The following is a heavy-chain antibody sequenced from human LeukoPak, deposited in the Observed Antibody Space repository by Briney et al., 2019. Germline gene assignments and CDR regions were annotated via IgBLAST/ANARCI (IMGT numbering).Heavy chain of an antibody. CDR1: GFTFSGYT. D-gene: IGHD6-19*01. Sequence: PGGSLRLSCAASGFTFSGYTMSWVRQAPGKGLEWVSYISSSSSTIYYVDSVKGRFTISRDNAKNSLYLQMNSLRADDTAVYYCASGNSGWYDYWGQGTLVTV. CDR3: ASGNSGWYDY. CDR2: ISSSSSTI. V-gene: IGHV3-48*01. J-gene: IGHJ4*02.